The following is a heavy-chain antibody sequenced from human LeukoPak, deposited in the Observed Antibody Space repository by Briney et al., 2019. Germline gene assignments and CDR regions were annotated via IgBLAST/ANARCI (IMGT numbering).Heavy chain of an antibody. D-gene: IGHD6-19*01. J-gene: IGHJ5*02. CDR1: GYRFSPFW. Sequence: GESLKISCKGSGYRFSPFWIGWVRQMPGKGLEWMGIINPGDSNTRYSPSFQGQVTISADKSINTAYLQWSSLKASDTAMYYCARQADLSGSHGWSTWGQGTQVTVSS. V-gene: IGHV5-51*01. CDR3: ARQADLSGSHGWST. CDR2: INPGDSNT.